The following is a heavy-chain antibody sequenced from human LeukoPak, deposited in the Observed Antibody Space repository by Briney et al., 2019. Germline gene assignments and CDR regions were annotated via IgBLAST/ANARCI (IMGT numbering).Heavy chain of an antibody. Sequence: GGSLRLSCAASGLNVSSNYMSWVRQAPGKGLEWVSVIYSGVSTNYADSVKGRVTISRDNSKNTLYLQMNSLRAEDTAVYYCARDSRGSYTFDYWGQGTLVTVSS. V-gene: IGHV3-53*01. D-gene: IGHD1-26*01. CDR3: ARDSRGSYTFDY. CDR1: GLNVSSNY. J-gene: IGHJ4*02. CDR2: IYSGVST.